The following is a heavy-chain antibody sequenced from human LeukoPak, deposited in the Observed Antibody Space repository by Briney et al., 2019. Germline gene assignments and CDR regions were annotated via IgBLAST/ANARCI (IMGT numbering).Heavy chain of an antibody. CDR2: ISAYNGNT. D-gene: IGHD3-22*01. CDR1: GYTFTSYG. CDR3: ARAGYYDSSGYLNWFDP. J-gene: IGHJ5*02. V-gene: IGHV1-18*01. Sequence: ASVKVSCKASGYTFTSYGISWVRQAPGQGLECMGWISAYNGNTNYAQKLQGRVTMTTDTSTSTAYMELRSLRSDDTAVYYCARAGYYDSSGYLNWFDPWGQGTLVTVSS.